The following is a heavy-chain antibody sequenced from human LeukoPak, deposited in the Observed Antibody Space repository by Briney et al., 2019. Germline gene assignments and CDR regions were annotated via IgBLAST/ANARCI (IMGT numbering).Heavy chain of an antibody. CDR2: IIPIFGTA. D-gene: IGHD4-17*01. CDR3: ARDLTTVTNYNWFDP. Sequence: SVKVSCKASGGTFSSYAISWVRQAPGQGLEWMGRIIPIFGTANYAQKFQGRVAITTDESTSTAYMELSSLRSEDTAVYYCARDLTTVTNYNWFDPWGQGTLVTVSS. J-gene: IGHJ5*02. V-gene: IGHV1-69*05. CDR1: GGTFSSYA.